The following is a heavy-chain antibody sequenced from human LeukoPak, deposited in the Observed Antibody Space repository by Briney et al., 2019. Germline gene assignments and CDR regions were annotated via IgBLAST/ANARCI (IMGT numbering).Heavy chain of an antibody. Sequence: PGGSLRLSCVTSGFFFNSYWMSWVRQAPGKGLEWVANIKQDGSEKYYVDSVKGRFTISRDNAKNSLYLQMNSLRAEDTAVYYCARDLIAVAGREFDYWGQGTLVTVSS. CDR1: GFFFNSYW. J-gene: IGHJ4*02. CDR2: IKQDGSEK. V-gene: IGHV3-7*03. CDR3: ARDLIAVAGREFDY. D-gene: IGHD6-19*01.